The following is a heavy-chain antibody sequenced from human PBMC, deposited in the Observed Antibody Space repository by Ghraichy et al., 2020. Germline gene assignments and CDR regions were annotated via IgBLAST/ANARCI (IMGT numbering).Heavy chain of an antibody. V-gene: IGHV4-34*01. CDR1: GGSFSGYY. J-gene: IGHJ5*02. D-gene: IGHD2-2*01. CDR2: INHSGST. CDR3: ARGPVVVVPAARSNWFDP. Sequence: SQTLSLTCAVYGGSFSGYYWSWIRQPPGKGLEWIGEINHSGSTNYNPSLKSRVTISVDTSKNQFSLKLSSVTAADTAVYYCARGPVVVVPAARSNWFDPWGQGTLVTVSS.